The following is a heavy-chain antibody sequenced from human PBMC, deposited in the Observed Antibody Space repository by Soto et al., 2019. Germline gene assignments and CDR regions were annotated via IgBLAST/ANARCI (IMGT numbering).Heavy chain of an antibody. Sequence: EGQLVESGGGLVQPGGSLRLSCAASGFIFENYAIHWVRQAPGKGLEWVSGISWNSGNLVYADSVKGRFTISRDNTKNSLYLQMNSLRHEDTALYFCAKGRTRPLQLGSFGDNAFDIWGQGTMVTVSS. CDR3: AKGRTRPLQLGSFGDNAFDI. J-gene: IGHJ3*02. D-gene: IGHD3-10*01. CDR2: ISWNSGNL. CDR1: GFIFENYA. V-gene: IGHV3-9*01.